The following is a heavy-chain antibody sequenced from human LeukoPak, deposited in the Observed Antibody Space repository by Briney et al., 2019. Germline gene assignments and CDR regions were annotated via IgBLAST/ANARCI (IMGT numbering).Heavy chain of an antibody. J-gene: IGHJ1*01. Sequence: GGSLRLSCAASGFTFSSYSMNWVRQAPGKGLEWVSSISSSSSYIYYADSVKGRFTISRDNAKNSLYLQMNSLRPEDTAVYYCARGGKKALAGTRSPQYFQHWGQGTLVTVSS. CDR3: ARGGKKALAGTRSPQYFQH. D-gene: IGHD6-19*01. V-gene: IGHV3-21*01. CDR1: GFTFSSYS. CDR2: ISSSSSYI.